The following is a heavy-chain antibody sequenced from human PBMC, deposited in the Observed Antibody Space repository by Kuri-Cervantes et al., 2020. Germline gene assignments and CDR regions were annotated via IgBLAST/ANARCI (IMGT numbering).Heavy chain of an antibody. D-gene: IGHD3-10*01. CDR2: IKSKTDGGTT. J-gene: IGHJ6*02. Sequence: GESLKISCAASGFTFSNAWMSWVRQAPGKGLEWAGRIKSKTDGGTTDYAAPVKGRFTISRDNSKNTLYLQMNSLRAEDTAVYYCAKDLDYYGSGSYYIGMDVWGQGTTVTVSS. CDR1: GFTFSNAW. V-gene: IGHV3-15*01. CDR3: AKDLDYYGSGSYYIGMDV.